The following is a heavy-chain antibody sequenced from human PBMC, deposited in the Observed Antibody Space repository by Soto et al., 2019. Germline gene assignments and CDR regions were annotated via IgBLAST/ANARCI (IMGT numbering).Heavy chain of an antibody. J-gene: IGHJ4*02. D-gene: IGHD2-2*01. V-gene: IGHV1-18*01. CDR1: GYTFTSYG. Sequence: ASVKVSCKASGYTFTSYGISWVRQAPGQGLEWMGWISAYNGNTNYAQKLQGRVTMTTDTSTSTAYMELRSLRSDDTAVYYCVRDPLLADIVVVPAATGPGDYWGQGTLVTVSS. CDR3: VRDPLLADIVVVPAATGPGDY. CDR2: ISAYNGNT.